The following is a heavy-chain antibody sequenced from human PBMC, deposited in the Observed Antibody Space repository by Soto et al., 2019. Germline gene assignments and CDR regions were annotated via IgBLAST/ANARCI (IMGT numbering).Heavy chain of an antibody. V-gene: IGHV3-23*01. CDR1: GFTLSVKA. J-gene: IGHJ4*02. D-gene: IGHD1-26*01. Sequence: GGSLRLSCAASGFTLSVKAMSWVRQAPGKGLEWVSSISGSGTSTSYADSVKGRFTISRDTSKSTLYLQMNSLRAEDTAVYYCVKLRWKWEMDNFDYWGQGTLVTVSS. CDR2: ISGSGTST. CDR3: VKLRWKWEMDNFDY.